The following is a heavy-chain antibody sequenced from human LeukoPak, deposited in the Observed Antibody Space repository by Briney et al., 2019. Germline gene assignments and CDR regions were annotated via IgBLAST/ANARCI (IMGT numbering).Heavy chain of an antibody. CDR3: ARDHDSSGYYYPIGGWFDP. CDR1: GIIFRSYP. Sequence: PGGSLRLSCAASGIIFRSYPMHWVRQAPGKGLEWVAIISNDGSNKYYADSVKGRFTVSRDNSKNTLYVEMNSLRTEDTAVYYCARDHDSSGYYYPIGGWFDPWGQGTLVTVSS. D-gene: IGHD3-22*01. CDR2: ISNDGSNK. V-gene: IGHV3-30-3*01. J-gene: IGHJ5*02.